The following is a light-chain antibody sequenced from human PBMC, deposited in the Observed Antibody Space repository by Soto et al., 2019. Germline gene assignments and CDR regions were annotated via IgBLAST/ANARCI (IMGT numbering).Light chain of an antibody. CDR2: AAS. V-gene: IGKV1-39*01. CDR3: QQSYSTRWT. J-gene: IGKJ1*01. CDR1: QSSSTH. Sequence: DIQMTQSPSSLSASVGARASITCRASQSSSTHLSWYQQKPGKAPKLLIYAASSLQRGVPSRFSGSGSGTDFTLTISSLQPEDFATYYCQQSYSTRWTFGQGTKVDNK.